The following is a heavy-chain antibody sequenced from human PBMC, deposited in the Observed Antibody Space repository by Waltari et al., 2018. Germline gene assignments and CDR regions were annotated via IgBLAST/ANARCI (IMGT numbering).Heavy chain of an antibody. Sequence: QLQLQESGRGLVKPSETLSLTCSVSGGSISSSSYFWGWTRPPPGKGLEWIGSIYYTGTTIYNPPFESRLTISIDTSKNQFSLKLTSVTAADTAVYYCTKRTALDGMDVWGQGATVTVSS. CDR1: GGSISSSSYF. D-gene: IGHD5-18*01. CDR2: IYYTGTT. V-gene: IGHV4-39*01. J-gene: IGHJ6*02. CDR3: TKRTALDGMDV.